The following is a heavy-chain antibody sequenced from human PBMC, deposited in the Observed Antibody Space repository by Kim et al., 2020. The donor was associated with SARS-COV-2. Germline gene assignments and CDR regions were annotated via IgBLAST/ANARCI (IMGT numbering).Heavy chain of an antibody. Sequence: SETLSLTCTVSGGSISSSSYYWGWIRQPPGKGLEWIGSIYYSGSTYYNPSLKSRVTISVDTSKNQFSLKLSSVTAADTAVYYCARNRVVVIATWYFDLWGRGTLVTVSS. CDR1: GGSISSSSYY. CDR2: IYYSGST. J-gene: IGHJ2*01. D-gene: IGHD2-21*01. V-gene: IGHV4-39*01. CDR3: ARNRVVVIATWYFDL.